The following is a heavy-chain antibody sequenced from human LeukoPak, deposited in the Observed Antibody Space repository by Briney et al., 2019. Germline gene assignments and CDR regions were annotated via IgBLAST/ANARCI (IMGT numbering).Heavy chain of an antibody. J-gene: IGHJ6*03. CDR1: GYSISSGNY. Sequence: SETLSLTCSVSGYSISSGNYWGWIRQPPGKGLEWIGSIYHSGSTYYNPSLKSRVTISVDTSKNQFSLKLSSVTAADTAVYYCARTPIVVVPAAIQEKPYYYYYYMDVWGKGTTVTVSS. V-gene: IGHV4-38-2*02. D-gene: IGHD2-2*01. CDR2: IYHSGST. CDR3: ARTPIVVVPAAIQEKPYYYYYYMDV.